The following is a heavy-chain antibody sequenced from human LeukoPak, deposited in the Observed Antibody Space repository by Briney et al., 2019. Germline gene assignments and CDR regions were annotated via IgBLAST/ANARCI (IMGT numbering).Heavy chain of an antibody. CDR1: GGSISSYY. D-gene: IGHD7-27*01. Sequence: SETLSLTCTVSGGSISSYYWSWIRQPPGKGLECIGYIYFSGTTNYNPSLKSRVSISVDMSKNQFSLNLSSVTAADTAVYYCSRNGDFMYMDVWGKGTTVTVSS. V-gene: IGHV4-59*08. J-gene: IGHJ6*03. CDR3: SRNGDFMYMDV. CDR2: IYFSGTT.